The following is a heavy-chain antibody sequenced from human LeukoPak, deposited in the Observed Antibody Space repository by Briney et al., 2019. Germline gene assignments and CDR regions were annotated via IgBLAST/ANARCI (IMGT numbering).Heavy chain of an antibody. J-gene: IGHJ6*03. D-gene: IGHD4-23*01. CDR1: GGSISSSSYY. CDR2: IYYSGST. Sequence: SETLSLTCTVSGGSISSSSYYWGWIRQPPGKGLEWIGSIYYSGSTYYNPSLKSRVTISVDTSKNQFSLKLSSVTAADTAVYYCARGGTVVHPSRNYYYYMDVWGKGTTVTVSS. V-gene: IGHV4-39*07. CDR3: ARGGTVVHPSRNYYYYMDV.